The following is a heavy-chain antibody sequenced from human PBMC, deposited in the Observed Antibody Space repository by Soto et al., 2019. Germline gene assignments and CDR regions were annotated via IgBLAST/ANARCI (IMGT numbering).Heavy chain of an antibody. CDR2: ISYDGSNK. J-gene: IGHJ4*02. V-gene: IGHV3-30-3*01. D-gene: IGHD1-26*01. CDR1: GFTFSSYA. Sequence: GGSLRLSCAASGFTFSSYAMHWVRQAPGKGLEWVAVISYDGSNKYYADSVKGRFTISRDNSKNTLYLQMNSLRAEDTAVYYCARDRMIVGATDSFDYWGQGTLVTVSS. CDR3: ARDRMIVGATDSFDY.